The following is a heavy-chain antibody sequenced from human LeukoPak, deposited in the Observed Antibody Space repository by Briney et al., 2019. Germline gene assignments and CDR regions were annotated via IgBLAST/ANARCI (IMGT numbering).Heavy chain of an antibody. CDR3: AKDRMVAKGGNQNYFDY. CDR2: ISYDGGNK. J-gene: IGHJ4*02. V-gene: IGHV3-30*18. Sequence: GGSLRLSCAASGFTFSNYGMHWVRQAPGKGLEWVAAISYDGGNKYYADSVKGRFTISRDNSKNTLYLQMNSLRAEDTAVYYCAKDRMVAKGGNQNYFDYWGQGTLVTVSS. CDR1: GFTFSNYG. D-gene: IGHD5-12*01.